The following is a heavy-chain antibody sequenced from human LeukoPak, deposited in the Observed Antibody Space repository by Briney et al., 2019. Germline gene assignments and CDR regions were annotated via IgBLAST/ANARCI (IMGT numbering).Heavy chain of an antibody. J-gene: IGHJ4*02. Sequence: PGGSLRLSCAASGFAFSSYGMHWVRQVPGKGLEWVAVILYDGSSKYSADSVKGRFTISRDNSKNTLYLQMNSLRAEDTAVYYCAKGYSSGPWDYFDYWGRGTLVTVSS. CDR1: GFAFSSYG. CDR2: ILYDGSSK. V-gene: IGHV3-30*18. CDR3: AKGYSSGPWDYFDY. D-gene: IGHD3-22*01.